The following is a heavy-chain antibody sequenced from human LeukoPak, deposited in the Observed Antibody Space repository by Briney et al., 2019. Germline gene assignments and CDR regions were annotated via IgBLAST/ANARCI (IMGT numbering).Heavy chain of an antibody. CDR3: ARGVRFLEWLPPDY. V-gene: IGHV3-30-3*01. J-gene: IGHJ4*02. CDR1: GFTFSSYA. D-gene: IGHD3-3*01. Sequence: GGSLRLSCAASGFTFSSYAMHWVRQAPGKGLEWVAVISYDGSNKYYADSVKGRFTISRDNSKNTLYLQMNSLRAEDTAVYYCARGVRFLEWLPPDYWGQGTLVTVSS. CDR2: ISYDGSNK.